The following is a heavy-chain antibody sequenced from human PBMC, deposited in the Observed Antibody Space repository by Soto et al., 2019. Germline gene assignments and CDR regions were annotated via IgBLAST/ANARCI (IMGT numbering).Heavy chain of an antibody. Sequence: ASVKVSCKASGYTFTSYVISWVRQAPGQGLEWMGWISAYNGNANYAQKLQGRVTMTTDTSTSTAYMELRSLRSDDTAVYYCAGEYGDYAHGWCGPWGQVTLVTVSS. CDR3: AGEYGDYAHGWCGP. D-gene: IGHD4-17*01. CDR1: GYTFTSYV. CDR2: ISAYNGNA. J-gene: IGHJ5*02. V-gene: IGHV1-18*01.